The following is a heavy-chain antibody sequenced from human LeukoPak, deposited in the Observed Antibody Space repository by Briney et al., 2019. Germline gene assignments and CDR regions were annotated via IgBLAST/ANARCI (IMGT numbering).Heavy chain of an antibody. V-gene: IGHV4-59*12. CDR3: ARRRRYSYGLAVDY. D-gene: IGHD5-18*01. J-gene: IGHJ4*02. CDR2: IYYSGST. CDR1: GGSISSYY. Sequence: PSETLSLTCTVSGGSISSYYWSWIRQPPGKGLEWIGYIYYSGSTNYNPSLKSRVTISVDTSKNQFSLKLSSVTAADTAVYYCARRRRYSYGLAVDYWGQGTLVTVSS.